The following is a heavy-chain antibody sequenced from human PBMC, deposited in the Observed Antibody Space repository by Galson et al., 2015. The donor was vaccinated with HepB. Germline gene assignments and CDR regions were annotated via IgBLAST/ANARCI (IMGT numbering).Heavy chain of an antibody. D-gene: IGHD6-6*01. CDR3: AKDLSSSY. J-gene: IGHJ4*02. CDR2: ISSSSGST. CDR1: GFTFSSYA. Sequence: SLRLSCAASGFTFSSYAMSWVRQAPGKGLEWVSGISSSSGSTYYADSVKGRFTISRDNSKNTLFLQMNSLRAEDTAIFYCAKDLSSSYWGQGTLVTVSS. V-gene: IGHV3-23*01.